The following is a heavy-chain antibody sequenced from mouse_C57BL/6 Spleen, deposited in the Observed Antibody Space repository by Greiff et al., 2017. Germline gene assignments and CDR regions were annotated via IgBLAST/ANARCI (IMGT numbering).Heavy chain of an antibody. CDR1: GYTFTDYY. CDR2: INPNNGGT. CDR3: ARRGYGYDGFDY. D-gene: IGHD2-2*01. J-gene: IGHJ2*01. V-gene: IGHV1-26*01. Sequence: EVQLQQSGPELVKPGASVKISCKASGYTFTDYYMNWVKQSHGKSLEWIGDINPNNGGTSYNQKFKGKATLTVDKSSSTAYMELRSLTSEDSAVYYCARRGYGYDGFDYWGQGTTLTVSS.